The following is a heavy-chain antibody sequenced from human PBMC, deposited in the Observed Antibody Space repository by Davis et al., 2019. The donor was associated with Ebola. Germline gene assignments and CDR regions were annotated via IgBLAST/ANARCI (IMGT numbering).Heavy chain of an antibody. CDR3: AALGAAAGAFDI. D-gene: IGHD6-13*01. V-gene: IGHV4-59*01. CDR1: GGSISSYY. Sequence: PSETLSLTCTVSGGSISSYYWSWIRQPPGKGLEWIGYIYYSGSTNYNPSLKSRVTISVDTSKNQFSLKLSSVTAADTAVYYCAALGAAAGAFDIWGQGTMVTVSS. CDR2: IYYSGST. J-gene: IGHJ3*02.